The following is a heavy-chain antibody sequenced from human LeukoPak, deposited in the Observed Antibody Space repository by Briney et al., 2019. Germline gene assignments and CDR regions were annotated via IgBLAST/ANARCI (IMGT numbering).Heavy chain of an antibody. CDR1: GDSLTNYF. D-gene: IGHD2-15*01. CDR3: ARGRVAYSAYYFDY. Sequence: SETLSLNCTVSGDSLTNYFWNWIRQPPGKGLEWIGYIYYTGSTNYKPSLRSRVTISVDTSTNQFSLRLRSLTAADTAVYYCARGRVAYSAYYFDYWGQGTLVTVSS. V-gene: IGHV4-59*01. CDR2: IYYTGST. J-gene: IGHJ4*02.